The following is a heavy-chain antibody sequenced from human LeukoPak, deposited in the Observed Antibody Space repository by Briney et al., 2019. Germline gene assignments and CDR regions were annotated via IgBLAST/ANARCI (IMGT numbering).Heavy chain of an antibody. J-gene: IGHJ4*02. CDR2: INPNSGGT. CDR3: ARGDYLYEGGY. Sequence: ASVKVSCKASGYTFTGYYMHWVRQAPGQGLEWMGRINPNSGGTNYAQKFQGRVTVTRNTSISTAYMELSSLRSEDTAVYYCARGDYLYEGGYWGQGTLVTVSS. D-gene: IGHD2/OR15-2a*01. CDR1: GYTFTGYY. V-gene: IGHV1-2*06.